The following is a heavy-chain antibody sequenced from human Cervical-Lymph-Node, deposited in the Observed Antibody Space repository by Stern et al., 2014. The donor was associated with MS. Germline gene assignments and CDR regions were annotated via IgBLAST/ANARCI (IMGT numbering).Heavy chain of an antibody. Sequence: VQLVESGGGVVQPGRSQRLSCAASGFTFSNFGMHWARQAPGKGLEWVAFIWFYGSNKYYSESVKGRFTISRDNSKNTLYLQMNSLKAEDTAVYYCARALQLKSGHNWFDPWGQGTLVTVSS. CDR1: GFTFSNFG. J-gene: IGHJ5*02. CDR2: IWFYGSNK. CDR3: ARALQLKSGHNWFDP. V-gene: IGHV3-33*01. D-gene: IGHD6-13*01.